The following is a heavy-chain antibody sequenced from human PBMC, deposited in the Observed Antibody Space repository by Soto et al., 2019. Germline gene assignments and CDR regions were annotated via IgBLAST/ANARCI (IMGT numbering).Heavy chain of an antibody. J-gene: IGHJ3*02. V-gene: IGHV4-59*01. CDR1: GGSISGYY. CDR2: IYYSGST. Sequence: QVQLQESGPGLVKPSETLSLTCTVSGGSISGYYWSWIRQPPGKGLEWIGYIYYSGSTNYSPSLESRVTISVDTSKNHFSLKLSSVTAADTAVYYCARDDLGYCSGGSCPTIWGQGTMVTVSS. CDR3: ARDDLGYCSGGSCPTI. D-gene: IGHD2-15*01.